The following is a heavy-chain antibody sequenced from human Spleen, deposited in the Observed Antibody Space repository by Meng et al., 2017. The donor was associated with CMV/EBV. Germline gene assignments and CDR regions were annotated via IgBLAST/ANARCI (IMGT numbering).Heavy chain of an antibody. V-gene: IGHV3-30-3*01. D-gene: IGHD5-18*01. CDR2: ISYDGSNK. Sequence: QVQLVVSGGGVVQPGGSLRFSCAGSGFTFSSYAMHWVRQAPGKGLEWVAVISYDGSNKYYADSVKGRFTISRDNSKNTLYLQMNSLRAEDTAVYYCASVDTAMVTGGGIDYWGQGTLVTVSS. J-gene: IGHJ4*02. CDR3: ASVDTAMVTGGGIDY. CDR1: GFTFSSYA.